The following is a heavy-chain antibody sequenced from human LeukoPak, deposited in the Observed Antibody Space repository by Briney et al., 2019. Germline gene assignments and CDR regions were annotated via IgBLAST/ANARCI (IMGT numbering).Heavy chain of an antibody. CDR1: GYTFTSYD. CDR3: ARPVGGLYAPYYFDY. V-gene: IGHV1-8*01. D-gene: IGHD2-8*01. Sequence: GASVKVSCKASGYTFTSYDINWVRQATGQGLEWMGWMNPNSGNTGYAQKFQGRVTMTRNTSISTAYMELSSLRSDDTAVYYCARPVGGLYAPYYFDYWGQGTLVTVSS. CDR2: MNPNSGNT. J-gene: IGHJ4*02.